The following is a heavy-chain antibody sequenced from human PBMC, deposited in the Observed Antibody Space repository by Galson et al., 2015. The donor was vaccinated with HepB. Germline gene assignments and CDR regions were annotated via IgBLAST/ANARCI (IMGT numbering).Heavy chain of an antibody. V-gene: IGHV3-23*01. Sequence: SLRLSCAASGFTFSSYAMSWVRQAPGKGLEWVSAISGSGGSTYYADSVKGRFTISGDNSKNTLYLQMNSLRAEDTAVYYCAKHRITMIVVVTMGYFDYWGQGTLVTVSS. J-gene: IGHJ4*02. D-gene: IGHD3-22*01. CDR3: AKHRITMIVVVTMGYFDY. CDR1: GFTFSSYA. CDR2: ISGSGGST.